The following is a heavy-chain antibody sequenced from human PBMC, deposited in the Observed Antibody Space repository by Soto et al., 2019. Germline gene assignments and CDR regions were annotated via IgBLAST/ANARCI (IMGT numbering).Heavy chain of an antibody. V-gene: IGHV3-33*01. J-gene: IGHJ6*02. D-gene: IGHD4-17*01. Sequence: QVQLVESGGGVVQPGRSLRLSCAASGFTFSSYGMHWVRQAPGKGLEWVAVIWYDGSNKYYADSVKGRFTISRDNSKNTLYLQMNSLRAEDTAVYYCASQERTTAYGADYYYYGMDVWGQGTTVTVSS. CDR3: ASQERTTAYGADYYYYGMDV. CDR2: IWYDGSNK. CDR1: GFTFSSYG.